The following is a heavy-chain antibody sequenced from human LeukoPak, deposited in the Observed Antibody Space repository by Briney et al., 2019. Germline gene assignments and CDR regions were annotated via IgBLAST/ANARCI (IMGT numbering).Heavy chain of an antibody. CDR2: IWYDGSNK. V-gene: IGHV3-33*06. J-gene: IGHJ4*02. Sequence: PGRSLRLSCAASGFTFSSYGMHWVRQAPGKGLEWVAVIWYDGSNKYYADSVKGRFTISRDNSKNTVYLETNSLRAEDTAIYYCGKTTTGYSSGRYPGWPVDYWGQGTLVTVSS. D-gene: IGHD6-19*01. CDR3: GKTTTGYSSGRYPGWPVDY. CDR1: GFTFSSYG.